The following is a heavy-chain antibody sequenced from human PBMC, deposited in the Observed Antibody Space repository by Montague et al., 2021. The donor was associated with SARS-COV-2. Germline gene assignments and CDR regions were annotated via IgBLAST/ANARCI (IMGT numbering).Heavy chain of an antibody. D-gene: IGHD3-22*01. CDR2: IKQSGST. Sequence: SETLSLTRGLYGGSFGDDHWCWIRQPPGKGLEWIGDIKQSGSTNXNPSLKSRVTISVDTSRNQFSLKLTSVTAADTAVYFCARGHLSVSMIVVVFTSASYYFDYWGQGALVTVSS. J-gene: IGHJ4*02. V-gene: IGHV4-34*01. CDR3: ARGHLSVSMIVVVFTSASYYFDY. CDR1: GGSFGDDH.